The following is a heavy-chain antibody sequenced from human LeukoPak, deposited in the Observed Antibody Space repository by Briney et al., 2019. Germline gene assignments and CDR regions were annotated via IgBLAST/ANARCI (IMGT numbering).Heavy chain of an antibody. CDR1: GGSISSYY. V-gene: IGHV4-4*07. CDR2: IYTSGST. CDR3: ARVPYYYYYYYMDV. J-gene: IGHJ6*03. Sequence: PSETLSLTCTVSGGSISSYYWSWIRQPAGKGLEWIGRIYTSGSTNYNPSLKSRVTISVDTSKNQFSLKLSSVTAADTAVYYCARVPYYYYYYYMDVWGKGTAVTVSS.